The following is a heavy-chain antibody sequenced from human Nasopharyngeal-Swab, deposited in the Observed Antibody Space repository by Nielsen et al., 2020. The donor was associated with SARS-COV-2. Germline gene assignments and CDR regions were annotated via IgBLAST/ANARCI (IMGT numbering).Heavy chain of an antibody. D-gene: IGHD3-3*01. CDR2: ISAYNGNT. J-gene: IGHJ5*02. CDR1: GYTFTSYA. V-gene: IGHV1-3*01. Sequence: ASVKVSCKASGYTFTSYAMHWVRQAPGQGLEWMGWISAYNGNTNYAQKFQGRVTITRDTSASTAYMELSSLRSEDTAVYYCAREVLRFLDPWGQGTLVTVSS. CDR3: AREVLRFLDP.